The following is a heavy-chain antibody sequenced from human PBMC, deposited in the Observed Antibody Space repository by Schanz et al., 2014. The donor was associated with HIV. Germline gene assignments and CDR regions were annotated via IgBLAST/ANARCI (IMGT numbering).Heavy chain of an antibody. V-gene: IGHV3-30*03. D-gene: IGHD3-22*01. J-gene: IGHJ6*02. CDR1: GFTFSNYG. CDR2: ISYDGRNK. CDR3: ARDWNYYDTKYRGKGNYYHYYGMDV. Sequence: VQLLESGGGLEQPGGSLRLSCAASGFTFSNYGMHWVRQAPGKGLEWVAVISYDGRNKYYGDSVKGRFSVSRDNSKNTLYVQMKSLRAEDTAVYYCARDWNYYDTKYRGKGNYYHYYGMDVWGQGTTVTVSS.